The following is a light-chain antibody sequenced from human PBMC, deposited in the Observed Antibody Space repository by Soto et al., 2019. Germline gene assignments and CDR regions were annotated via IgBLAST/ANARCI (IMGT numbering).Light chain of an antibody. CDR1: QGISSY. Sequence: DIQLTQSPSFLSASVGDRVTITCRARQGISSYLAWYQQRPEKAPKLLIYAASTLQSGVPSRFSGSGSGTEFTLTISRLQPEDFATYYCQRPGVFGPGAKVDIK. J-gene: IGKJ3*01. V-gene: IGKV1-9*01. CDR3: QRPGV. CDR2: AAS.